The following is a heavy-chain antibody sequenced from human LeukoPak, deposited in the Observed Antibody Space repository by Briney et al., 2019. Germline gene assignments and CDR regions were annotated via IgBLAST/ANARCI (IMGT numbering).Heavy chain of an antibody. CDR1: GFTFSSFA. CDR3: AKVTGGNMITFGGLDV. D-gene: IGHD3-16*01. CDR2: ISGSGGNT. V-gene: IGHV3-23*01. J-gene: IGHJ6*02. Sequence: GGSLRLSCAASGFTFSSFAMSWVRQAPGKGLEWVSVISGSGGNTYYADSVKGRFTISRDDSRNTLYLQMNSLRAEDTAIYYCAKVTGGNMITFGGLDVWGQGTTVTVSS.